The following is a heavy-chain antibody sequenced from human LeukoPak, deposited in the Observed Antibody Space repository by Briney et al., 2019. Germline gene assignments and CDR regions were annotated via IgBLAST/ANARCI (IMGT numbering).Heavy chain of an antibody. V-gene: IGHV1-46*04. CDR3: ARINYGNYID. D-gene: IGHD4-11*01. CDR2: INPSGGTT. J-gene: IGHJ4*02. CDR1: GYTFTKYY. Sequence: ASVKVSCKASGYTFTKYYVHWVRQAPGQGLEWMGIINPSGGTTNYAQKLQGRVTMTRDTSISTAYMELSRLRSDDTAVYYCARINYGNYIDWGQGTLVTVSS.